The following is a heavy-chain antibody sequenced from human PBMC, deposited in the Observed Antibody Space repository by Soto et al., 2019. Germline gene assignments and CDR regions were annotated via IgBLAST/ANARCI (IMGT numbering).Heavy chain of an antibody. Sequence: GGSLRLSCAASGFTFSSYGMHWVRQAPGKGLEWVAVISYDGSNKYYADSVKGRFTISRDNSKNTLYLQMNSLRAEDTAVYYCAKEGDIVVLPAVLDYWGQGTLVIVSS. D-gene: IGHD2-2*01. CDR2: ISYDGSNK. V-gene: IGHV3-30*18. CDR1: GFTFSSYG. CDR3: AKEGDIVVLPAVLDY. J-gene: IGHJ4*02.